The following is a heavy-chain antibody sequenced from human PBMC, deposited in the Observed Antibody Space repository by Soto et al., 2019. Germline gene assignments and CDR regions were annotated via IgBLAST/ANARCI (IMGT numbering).Heavy chain of an antibody. Sequence: QVQLVQSGAEVKKPGASVKVSCKVSGYTLTKLSMHWVRQAPGKGLEWMGGFDPEDGETIYAQKFQGRVTMTEDTSTDTAYMELSSLRSEDTAVYYCATDHCSGGSCYPSFQHWGQGTLVTVSS. CDR3: ATDHCSGGSCYPSFQH. CDR2: FDPEDGET. D-gene: IGHD2-15*01. J-gene: IGHJ1*01. CDR1: GYTLTKLS. V-gene: IGHV1-24*01.